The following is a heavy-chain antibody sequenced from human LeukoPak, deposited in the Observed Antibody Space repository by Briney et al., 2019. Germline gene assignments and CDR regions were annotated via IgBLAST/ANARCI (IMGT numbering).Heavy chain of an antibody. D-gene: IGHD3-3*01. V-gene: IGHV1-8*01. J-gene: IGHJ6*03. CDR1: GYTFTSYD. CDR2: MNPNSGNT. CDR3: ARGPTYYDFWSGYWRRYMDV. Sequence: ASVKVSCKASGYTFTSYDINWVRQATGQGLEWMGWMNPNSGNTGYAQKFQGRVTMTRNTSISTAYVELSSLGSEDTAVYYCARGPTYYDFWSGYWRRYMDVWGKGTTVTVSS.